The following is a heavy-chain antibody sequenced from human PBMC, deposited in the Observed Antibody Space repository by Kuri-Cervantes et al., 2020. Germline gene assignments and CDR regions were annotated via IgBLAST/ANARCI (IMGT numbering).Heavy chain of an antibody. CDR2: ISWNSGSI. V-gene: IGHV3-9*01. CDR1: GFTFDDYA. CDR3: ARDIIGRRFDP. Sequence: SLKISCVASGFTFDDYAMHWVRQVPGKGLEWVSGISWNSGSIGYADSVKGRFTISRDNAKNTLYLQMNTLRLEDTAVYYCARDIIGRRFDPWGQGTLVTVSS. J-gene: IGHJ5*02.